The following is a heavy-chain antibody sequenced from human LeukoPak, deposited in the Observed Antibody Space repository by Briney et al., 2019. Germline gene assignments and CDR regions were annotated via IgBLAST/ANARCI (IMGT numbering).Heavy chain of an antibody. Sequence: GGSLRLSCAASGFTFSSYATHWVRQAPGKGLEWVAVISYDGSNKYYADSVKGRFTISRDNFKNTLYLQMNSLRAEDTAVYYCARDSGSGSYWVCYYWGPRTLVTVSS. CDR2: ISYDGSNK. D-gene: IGHD3-10*01. CDR1: GFTFSSYA. V-gene: IGHV3-30-3*01. CDR3: ARDSGSGSYWVCYY. J-gene: IGHJ4*02.